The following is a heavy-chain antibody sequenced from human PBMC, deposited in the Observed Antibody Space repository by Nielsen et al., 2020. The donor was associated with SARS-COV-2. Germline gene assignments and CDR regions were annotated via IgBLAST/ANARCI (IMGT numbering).Heavy chain of an antibody. CDR2: INPSGGST. V-gene: IGHV1-46*01. CDR3: ARDGDSSGWFSDNDYYFDY. J-gene: IGHJ4*02. CDR1: GYTFTSYY. Sequence: ASVKVSCKASGYTFTSYYMHWVRQAPGQGLEWMGIINPSGGSTSYAQKFQGRVTMTRDTSTSTVYMELSSLRSEDTAVYYCARDGDSSGWFSDNDYYFDYWGQGTLVTVSS. D-gene: IGHD6-19*01.